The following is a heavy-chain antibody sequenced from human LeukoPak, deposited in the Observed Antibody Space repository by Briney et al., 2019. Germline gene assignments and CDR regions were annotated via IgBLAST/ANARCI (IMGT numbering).Heavy chain of an antibody. J-gene: IGHJ5*02. D-gene: IGHD5-18*01. Sequence: GRSLRLSCAASGFTFSDYAMHWVRQAPGKGLEWVTATSSDGSNKYFADSVKGRFTISRDNSKNTLDLEMSSLRTEDMAVYFCAKGGFSFGYADHWGQGTLVTVSS. CDR3: AKGGFSFGYADH. CDR2: TSSDGSNK. CDR1: GFTFSDYA. V-gene: IGHV3-30*04.